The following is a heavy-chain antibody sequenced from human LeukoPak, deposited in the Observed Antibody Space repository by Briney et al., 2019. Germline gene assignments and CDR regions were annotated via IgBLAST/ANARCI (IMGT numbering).Heavy chain of an antibody. D-gene: IGHD7-27*01. CDR1: GFTFSNYA. J-gene: IGHJ4*02. CDR2: ILGSGDST. CDR3: AHPGVLIPL. V-gene: IGHV3-23*01. Sequence: PGGSLRLSCVASGFTFSNYAMSWVRQAPGKGLEWVSAILGSGDSTYYADSVKGRFTVSRDNSKNTVYLQMSSLRVEDTAVYYCAHPGVLIPLWGQGTLVTVSS.